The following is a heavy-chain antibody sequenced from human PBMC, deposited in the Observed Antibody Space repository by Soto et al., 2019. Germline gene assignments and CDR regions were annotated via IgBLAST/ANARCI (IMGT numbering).Heavy chain of an antibody. CDR2: ISAYNANA. V-gene: IGHV1-18*01. CDR1: GYTFRNFG. J-gene: IGHJ4*02. Sequence: QIQLLQSGAEVKKPGASVKVTCKASGYTFRNFGISWVRQAPGQGLEWRGWISAYNANATYAQKFQGRLTMTADTSTSTAYMELRSLRSDDTAVYYCARENSYFDYWGQGTLVTVSS. CDR3: ARENSYFDY.